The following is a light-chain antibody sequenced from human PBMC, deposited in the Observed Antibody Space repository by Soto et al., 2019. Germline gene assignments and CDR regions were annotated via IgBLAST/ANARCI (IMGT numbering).Light chain of an antibody. Sequence: EIVLTQSPATLSLSPGERATLSCRASQSVSRNFAWYQQEPGQAPRLLIYDASSRANGIPARFSGSGSGTDFTLTISSLEPEDFAVYYCQQRANWPLLTFGQGTKVEI. J-gene: IGKJ1*01. CDR2: DAS. CDR1: QSVSRN. V-gene: IGKV3-11*01. CDR3: QQRANWPLLT.